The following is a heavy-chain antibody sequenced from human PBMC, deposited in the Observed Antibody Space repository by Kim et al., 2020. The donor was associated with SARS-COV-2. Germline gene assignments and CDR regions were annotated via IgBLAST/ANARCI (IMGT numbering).Heavy chain of an antibody. J-gene: IGHJ4*02. CDR3: AKSFSGSYFGYDY. V-gene: IGHV3-30*18. CDR2: ISYDGSNK. CDR1: GFTFNTYG. D-gene: IGHD1-26*01. Sequence: GGSLRLSCAASGFTFNTYGMHWVRQAPGKGLEGLAVISYDGSNKYYADSVKGRFTISRDNSKNTLYLQMNSLRIEDTAVYYCAKSFSGSYFGYDYWGQGTLVTVSS.